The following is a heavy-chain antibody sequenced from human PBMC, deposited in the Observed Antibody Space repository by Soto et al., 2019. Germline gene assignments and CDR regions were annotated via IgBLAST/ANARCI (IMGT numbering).Heavy chain of an antibody. CDR1: GGSFSGYY. CDR2: INHSGST. CDR3: ARGSSLVRGVIMLSYYYYMDV. Sequence: QVQLQQWGAGLLKPSETLSLTCAVYGGSFSGYYWSWIRQPPGKGLEWIGEINHSGSTNYNPSLKSRVTLSVDTSKNQFSLKLSSVTAADTAVYYCARGSSLVRGVIMLSYYYYMDVWGKGTTVTVSS. D-gene: IGHD3-10*01. J-gene: IGHJ6*03. V-gene: IGHV4-34*01.